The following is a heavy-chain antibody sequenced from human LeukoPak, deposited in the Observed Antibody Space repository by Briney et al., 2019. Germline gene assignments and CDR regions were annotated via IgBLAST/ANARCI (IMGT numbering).Heavy chain of an antibody. CDR3: VRALASPDDY. Sequence: GGSLRLSCAASRFTLSSYWMHWVHQAPGKGLVWVSRINTDGSSTNYADSVKGRFTISRDNAMNTLYLQMNSLRGEDTAVYYCVRALASPDDYWGQGTLVTVSS. J-gene: IGHJ4*02. CDR2: INTDGSST. CDR1: RFTLSSYW. V-gene: IGHV3-74*01.